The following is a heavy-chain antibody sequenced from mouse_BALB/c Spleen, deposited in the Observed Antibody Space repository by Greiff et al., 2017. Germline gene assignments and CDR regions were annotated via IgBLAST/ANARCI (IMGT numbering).Heavy chain of an antibody. CDR2: INPSNGGT. CDR3: TKNYCGYVRAFAY. V-gene: IGHV1S81*02. Sequence: QVQLQQSGAELVKPGASVKLSCKASGYTFTSYYMYWVKQRPGQGLEWIGEINPSNGGTNFNEKFKSKATLTVDKSSSTAYMQLSSLTSEDSAVYYCTKNYCGYVRAFAYWGQGTLVTVSA. D-gene: IGHD1-2*01. CDR1: GYTFTSYY. J-gene: IGHJ3*01.